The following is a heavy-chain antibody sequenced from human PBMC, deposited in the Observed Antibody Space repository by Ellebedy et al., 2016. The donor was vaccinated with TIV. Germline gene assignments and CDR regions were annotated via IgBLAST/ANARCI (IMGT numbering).Heavy chain of an antibody. V-gene: IGHV3-21*01. CDR3: ARPAAAYSSSWYDFDC. CDR2: ISSSGTYI. CDR1: GFTFSGFT. Sequence: GESLKISCAASGFTFSGFTMNWVRQAPGKGLEWVSSISSSGTYIHNADSVKGRFIISRDNAKNSLYLQMNSPRVEDTAIYYCARPAAAYSSSWYDFDCWGQGTLVTVSS. D-gene: IGHD6-13*01. J-gene: IGHJ4*02.